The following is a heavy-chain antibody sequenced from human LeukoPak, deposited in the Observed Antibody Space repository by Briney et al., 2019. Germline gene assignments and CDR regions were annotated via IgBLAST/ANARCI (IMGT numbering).Heavy chain of an antibody. Sequence: PSETLSLTCTVSGGSISSSSYYWGWIRQPPGEGLEWIGSIYYSGSTYYNPSLKSRVTISVDTSKNQFSLKLSSVTAADTAVYYCAREDGGSLVGATFDYWGQGTLVTVSS. CDR2: IYYSGST. V-gene: IGHV4-39*07. D-gene: IGHD1-26*01. CDR1: GGSISSSSYY. J-gene: IGHJ4*02. CDR3: AREDGGSLVGATFDY.